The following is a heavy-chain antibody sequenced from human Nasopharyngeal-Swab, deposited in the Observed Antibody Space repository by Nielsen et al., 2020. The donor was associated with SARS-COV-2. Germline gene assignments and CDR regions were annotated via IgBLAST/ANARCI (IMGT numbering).Heavy chain of an antibody. CDR1: GYTFTSYD. J-gene: IGHJ3*02. CDR3: ARDPRGPQHIVVVTASDAFDI. Sequence: ASVKVSCKASGYTFTSYDINWVRQATGQGLEWMGWMNPNSGNTGYAQKFQGRVTMTTDTSTSTAYMELRSLRSDDTAVYYCARDPRGPQHIVVVTASDAFDIWGQGTMVTVSS. CDR2: MNPNSGNT. D-gene: IGHD2-21*02. V-gene: IGHV1-8*01.